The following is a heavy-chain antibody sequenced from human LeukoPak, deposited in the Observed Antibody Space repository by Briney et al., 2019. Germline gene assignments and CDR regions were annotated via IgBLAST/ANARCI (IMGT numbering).Heavy chain of an antibody. CDR3: ARAIRPRYSYGYQLDY. CDR2: INHSGST. D-gene: IGHD5-18*01. V-gene: IGHV4-34*01. CDR1: GGSFSGYY. J-gene: IGHJ4*02. Sequence: SETLSLTCAVYGGSFSGYYWSWIRQPPGKGLEWIGEINHSGSTNYNPSLKSRVTISVDTSKNQFSLKLSSVTAADTAVYYCARAIRPRYSYGYQLDYWGQGTLVTVSS.